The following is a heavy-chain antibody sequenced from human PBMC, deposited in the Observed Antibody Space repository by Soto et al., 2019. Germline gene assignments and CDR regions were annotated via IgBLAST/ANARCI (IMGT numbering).Heavy chain of an antibody. V-gene: IGHV3-30*18. CDR1: GFTFSNYG. D-gene: IGHD1-1*01. Sequence: GGSLRLSCAASGFTFSNYGLHWVRQAPGNGLEWVALISYDGTDKYYADSVKGRFTISRDNSKNTLYLQMNSLRTEDTAVYYCAKGFGWNYLDYWGQGTLVTVSS. CDR3: AKGFGWNYLDY. CDR2: ISYDGTDK. J-gene: IGHJ4*02.